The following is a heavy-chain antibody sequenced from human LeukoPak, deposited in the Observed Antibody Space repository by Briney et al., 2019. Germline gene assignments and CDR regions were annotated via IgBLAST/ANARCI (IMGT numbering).Heavy chain of an antibody. CDR2: IYYSGST. D-gene: IGHD1-20*01. CDR3: ARLGYNWNHYYYGMDV. V-gene: IGHV4-39*01. J-gene: IGHJ6*02. Sequence: SETLSLTCTVSGGSISSSSYYWGWLRQPPGTGLEWIGSIYYSGSTYYNPSLKSRVTISVATSKNQFSLKLSSVTAADTAVYYCARLGYNWNHYYYGMDVWGQGTTVTVSS. CDR1: GGSISSSSYY.